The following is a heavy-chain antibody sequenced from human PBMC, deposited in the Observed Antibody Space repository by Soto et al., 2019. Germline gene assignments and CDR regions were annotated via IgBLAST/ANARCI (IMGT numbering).Heavy chain of an antibody. CDR1: GFSFGNYV. CDR2: ISDSGGSS. V-gene: IGHV3-23*01. D-gene: IGHD3-3*01. CDR3: TKGGNSWSGYAQH. J-gene: IGHJ1*01. Sequence: EVQLLQSWGGLVQPGGSLRLSCAASGFSFGNYVMNWVRQAPGKGLEWVSGISDSGGSSSSADSVKGRFTVSRDNSKNTLYLQMDSLTGDDTAVYYCTKGGNSWSGYAQHWGQGALVTVAS.